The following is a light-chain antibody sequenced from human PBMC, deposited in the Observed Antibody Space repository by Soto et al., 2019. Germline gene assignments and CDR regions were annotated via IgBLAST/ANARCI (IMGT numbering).Light chain of an antibody. CDR3: GTWDTSLSAVV. CDR2: DTN. V-gene: IGLV1-51*01. J-gene: IGLJ2*01. CDR1: SSNIGKNY. Sequence: QSVLTQPPSVSAAPGQKVTISCSGASSNIGKNYVSWYQQLPGAAPKLVIFDTNKQPSGIPDRFSGSKSGTSAALDITALQTGDEADYYCGTWDTSLSAVVFGGGTKVTVL.